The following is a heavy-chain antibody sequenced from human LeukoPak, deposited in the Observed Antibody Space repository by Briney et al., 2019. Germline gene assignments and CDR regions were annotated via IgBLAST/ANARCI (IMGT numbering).Heavy chain of an antibody. Sequence: SETLSLTCTVSGDSISSSSYYWGWIRQPAGKGLEWIGRIYTSGSTNYNPSLKSRVTISVDTSKNQFSLKLSSVTAADTAVYYCARAETTGLPGYYYYMDVWGKGTTVTISS. J-gene: IGHJ6*03. CDR3: ARAETTGLPGYYYYMDV. CDR1: GDSISSSSYY. D-gene: IGHD4-17*01. V-gene: IGHV4-61*02. CDR2: IYTSGST.